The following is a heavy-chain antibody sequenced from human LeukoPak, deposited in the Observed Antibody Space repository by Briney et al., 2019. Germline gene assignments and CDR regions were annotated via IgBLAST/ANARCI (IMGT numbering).Heavy chain of an antibody. CDR1: GFTFSTYA. J-gene: IGHJ4*02. D-gene: IGHD1-7*01. CDR3: ARDRIAGTSPKMDY. CDR2: ISGGGGDT. Sequence: PGGSLRLSCAASGFTFSTYAMSWVRQAPGKGLEWVSVISGGGGDTFYADSVKGRFTISRDNSKNTLYLQMNSLGAEDTALYYCARDRIAGTSPKMDYWGQGALVTVSS. V-gene: IGHV3-23*01.